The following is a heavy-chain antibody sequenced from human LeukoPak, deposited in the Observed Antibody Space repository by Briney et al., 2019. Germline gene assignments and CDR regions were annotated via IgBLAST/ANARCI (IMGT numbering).Heavy chain of an antibody. Sequence: PSETLSLTCAVYGGSFSGYYWSWIRQPPGKGLEWIGEINHSGSTNYNPSLKSRVTISVDTSKNQFSLKLSFVTAADTAVYYCARGPRYYYDSSGYYVDYWGQGTLVTVSS. D-gene: IGHD3-22*01. CDR1: GGSFSGYY. CDR2: INHSGST. V-gene: IGHV4-34*01. CDR3: ARGPRYYYDSSGYYVDY. J-gene: IGHJ4*02.